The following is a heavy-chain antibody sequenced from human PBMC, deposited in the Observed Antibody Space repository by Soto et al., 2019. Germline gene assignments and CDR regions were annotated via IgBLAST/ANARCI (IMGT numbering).Heavy chain of an antibody. CDR2: IYPNSGGT. CDR1: GYTFTGYY. V-gene: IGHV1-2*02. J-gene: IGHJ3*02. Sequence: ASVKVSCKTAGYTFTGYYIHWVRQAPGQGLEWMGWIYPNSGGTTYAQKFQGGVTMTVDTSIRTAYVELRSLTSDDTAVYYCARYLVSSGWYGSEPYDIWGQGTTVTVSS. CDR3: ARYLVSSGWYGSEPYDI. D-gene: IGHD6-19*01.